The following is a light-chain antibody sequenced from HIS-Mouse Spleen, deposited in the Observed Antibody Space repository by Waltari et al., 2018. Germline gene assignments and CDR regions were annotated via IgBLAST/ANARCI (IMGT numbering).Light chain of an antibody. Sequence: SYELTQPPSVSVSPGQTARITCSGDALPKKYAYWYQQKSGQAPVLVIYEDSKRPSGIPEGFAGSGSGTKATLTISGGQVEDEADYYCYSTDSSGNHRVFGGGTKLTVL. V-gene: IGLV3-10*01. CDR3: YSTDSSGNHRV. CDR2: EDS. J-gene: IGLJ3*02. CDR1: ALPKKY.